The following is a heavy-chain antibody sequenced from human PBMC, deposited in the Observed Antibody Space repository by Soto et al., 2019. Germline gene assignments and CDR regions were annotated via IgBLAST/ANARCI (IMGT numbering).Heavy chain of an antibody. V-gene: IGHV3-23*01. CDR2: ISGSGRNT. CDR3: AKEGGQRGGGYFDY. J-gene: IGHJ4*02. Sequence: EVQLLESGGGLVQPGGSLRLSCAASGFTFSSYAMSWVRQAPGKGLEWVSGISGSGRNTYYADSVKGRFTISRDNSTTTPYLQINGWRAEDTALYYCAKEGGQRGGGYFDYWGQGTLVTVSS. D-gene: IGHD6-25*01. CDR1: GFTFSSYA.